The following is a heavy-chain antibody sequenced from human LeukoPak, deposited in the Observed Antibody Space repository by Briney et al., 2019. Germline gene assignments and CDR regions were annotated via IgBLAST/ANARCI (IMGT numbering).Heavy chain of an antibody. CDR3: AKGAPYTVTRNLDY. Sequence: GGSLRLSCAASGFTFSSYGMNWVRQAPGKGLEWVAVISYDGSNKYYADSVKGRFTISRDNSKNTLYLQMNSLRAEDTAVYYCAKGAPYTVTRNLDYWGQGTLVTVSS. D-gene: IGHD4-17*01. CDR2: ISYDGSNK. J-gene: IGHJ4*02. CDR1: GFTFSSYG. V-gene: IGHV3-30*18.